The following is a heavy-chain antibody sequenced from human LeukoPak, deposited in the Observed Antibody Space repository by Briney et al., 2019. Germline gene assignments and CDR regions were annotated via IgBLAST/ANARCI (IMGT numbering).Heavy chain of an antibody. D-gene: IGHD5-24*01. CDR2: ISWNSGSI. V-gene: IGHV3-9*01. CDR1: GFTFDDYA. Sequence: GRSLRLSCVASGFTFDDYAMHWVRQAPGKGLEWVSGISWNSGSIEYEDTVKGRFTISRDNAKNSLHLQMNSLRPEDTALYYFAKDRGPTATTSSYMDVWGKGTTVTVSS. J-gene: IGHJ6*03. CDR3: AKDRGPTATTSSYMDV.